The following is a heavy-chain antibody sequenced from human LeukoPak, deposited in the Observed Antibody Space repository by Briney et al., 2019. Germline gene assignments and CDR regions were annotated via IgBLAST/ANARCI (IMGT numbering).Heavy chain of an antibody. CDR3: ARGVTSIYYFDY. Sequence: SETLSLTCTVSGVSISSYYWSWVQQPPGKGLEWIGYIYYSGSTNYNPSLKSRVTISVDTSKNQFSLKLSSVTAADTAVYYCARGVTSIYYFDYWGQGTLVTVSS. CDR2: IYYSGST. V-gene: IGHV4-59*01. CDR1: GVSISSYY. J-gene: IGHJ4*02. D-gene: IGHD5-18*01.